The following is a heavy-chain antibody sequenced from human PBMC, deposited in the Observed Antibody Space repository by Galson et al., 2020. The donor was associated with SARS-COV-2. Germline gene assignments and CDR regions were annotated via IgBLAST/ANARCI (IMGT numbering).Heavy chain of an antibody. V-gene: IGHV4-39*07. CDR3: ASDYYDQTSVDS. CDR1: GGSISSSSYY. J-gene: IGHJ3*02. D-gene: IGHD1-26*01. CDR2: IYYSGST. Sequence: SETLSLTCTVSGGSISSSSYYWGWIRQPPGKGLEWIGSIYYSGSTYYNPSLKSRVTISVDTSKNQFSLKLSSVTAADTAVYYCASDYYDQTSVDSWGQGTMVTVSS.